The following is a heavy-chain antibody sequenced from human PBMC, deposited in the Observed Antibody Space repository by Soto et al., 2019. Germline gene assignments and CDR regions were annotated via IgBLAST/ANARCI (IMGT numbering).Heavy chain of an antibody. J-gene: IGHJ2*01. Sequence: EVQLVESGGGLVQPGGSLRLSCAASGFTFSGYWMHWVRQAPGKGLVWVSRINSDGSTTSYADSVRGRFTISRDNAKNTLYLQMNSLRAEDTAVYYCARVRTGNWYFDIWGRGALVTASS. CDR1: GFTFSGYW. CDR3: ARVRTGNWYFDI. CDR2: INSDGSTT. V-gene: IGHV3-74*01. D-gene: IGHD1-1*01.